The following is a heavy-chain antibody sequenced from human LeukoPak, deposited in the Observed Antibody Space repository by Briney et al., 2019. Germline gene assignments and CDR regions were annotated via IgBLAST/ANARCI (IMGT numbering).Heavy chain of an antibody. CDR2: IYHSGST. D-gene: IGHD3-22*01. J-gene: IGHJ3*02. Sequence: SQTLSLTCAVSGGSISSGGYSWSWIRQPPGKGLEWIGYIYHSGSTYYNPSLKSRVTISVDRSKNQFSLKLSSVTAADTAVYYCAGLDYYDSSGYYHGEAFDIWGQGTMVTVSS. CDR3: AGLDYYDSSGYYHGEAFDI. V-gene: IGHV4-30-2*01. CDR1: GGSISSGGYS.